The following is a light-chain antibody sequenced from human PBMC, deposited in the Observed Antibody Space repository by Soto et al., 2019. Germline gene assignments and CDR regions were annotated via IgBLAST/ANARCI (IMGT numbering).Light chain of an antibody. V-gene: IGKV3-11*01. J-gene: IGKJ1*01. CDR2: DAS. CDR3: QQRSNWPT. Sequence: TQSPGTLSLSPGERATLSFRASRSVSSYLAWYQQKPVQAPRLLIYDASNRATGIPARFSGSGSGTDFTLTISSLEPEDFAVYYCQQRSNWPTFGQGTKVDIK. CDR1: RSVSSY.